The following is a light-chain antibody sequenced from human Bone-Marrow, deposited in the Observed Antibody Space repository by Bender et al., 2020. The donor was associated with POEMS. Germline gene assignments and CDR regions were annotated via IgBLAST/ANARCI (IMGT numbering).Light chain of an antibody. V-gene: IGLV2-14*03. CDR1: DGVIGRFND. CDR2: DVS. Sequence: QSALTQPASVSGSPGQSITISCTGSDGVIGRFNDVSWYQHHPGKAPKLLIFDVSDRPSGISDRFSGSKSGGTASLAISGLQPEDEAYYYCCSYTTSDTVLFGGGTKLSVL. J-gene: IGLJ2*01. CDR3: CSYTTSDTVL.